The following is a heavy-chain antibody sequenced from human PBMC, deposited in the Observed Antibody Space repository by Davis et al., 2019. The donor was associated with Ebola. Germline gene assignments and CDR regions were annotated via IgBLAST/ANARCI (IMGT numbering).Heavy chain of an antibody. D-gene: IGHD5-12*01. J-gene: IGHJ6*02. CDR3: ARQYSGYDMDFSYYGMDV. CDR2: INAGNGNT. V-gene: IGHV1-3*01. Sequence: AASVKVSCKASGYTFTSYAMHWVRQAPGQRLEWMGWINAGNGNTKYSQKFQGRVTITRDTSASTAYMELSSLRSEDTAVYYCARQYSGYDMDFSYYGMDVWGQGTTVTVS. CDR1: GYTFTSYA.